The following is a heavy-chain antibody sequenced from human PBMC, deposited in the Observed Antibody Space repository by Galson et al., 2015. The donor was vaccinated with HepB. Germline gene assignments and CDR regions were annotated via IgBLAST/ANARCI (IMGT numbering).Heavy chain of an antibody. J-gene: IGHJ2*01. CDR3: AREDYSSGWPRGWHFDL. V-gene: IGHV1-69*13. Sequence: SVKVSCKASGGTFSRSAISWLRQAPGQGLEWMGGIIPMFGTTNYAQKFQGRVTITADESTGTAYMELSRLRSEDTAVYYCAREDYSSGWPRGWHFDLWGRGTLVTVSS. CDR1: GGTFSRSA. D-gene: IGHD6-19*01. CDR2: IIPMFGTT.